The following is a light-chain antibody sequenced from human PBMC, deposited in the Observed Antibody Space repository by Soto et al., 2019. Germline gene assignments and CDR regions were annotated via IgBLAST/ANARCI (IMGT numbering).Light chain of an antibody. V-gene: IGLV2-14*01. Sequence: QSALTQPASVSGSPGQSITIACTGTSSDVGGYNYVSWYQQHPGKAPKLMIYDVSNRPSGVSNRFSGSKSGNTASLTISGLQAEDEADYYCSSYPISSTLLYVCGPGTKLTVL. J-gene: IGLJ1*01. CDR3: SSYPISSTLLYV. CDR2: DVS. CDR1: SSDVGGYNY.